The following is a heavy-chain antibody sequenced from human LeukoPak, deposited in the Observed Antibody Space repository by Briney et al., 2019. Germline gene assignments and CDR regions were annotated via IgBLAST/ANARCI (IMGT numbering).Heavy chain of an antibody. J-gene: IGHJ4*02. CDR3: ARGLLRYCSGGSCPYWY. CDR1: GGTFSSYA. V-gene: IGHV1-69*01. Sequence: SVKVSCKASGGTFSSYASSWVRQAPGQGLEWMGGIIPIFGTANYAQKFQGRVTITADESTSTAYMELSSLRSEDTAVYYCARGLLRYCSGGSCPYWYWGQGTLATVSS. CDR2: IIPIFGTA. D-gene: IGHD2-15*01.